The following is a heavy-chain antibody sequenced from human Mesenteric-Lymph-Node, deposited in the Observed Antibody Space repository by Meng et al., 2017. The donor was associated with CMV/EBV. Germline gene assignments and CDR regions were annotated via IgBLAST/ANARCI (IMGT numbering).Heavy chain of an antibody. CDR3: ARLNFWSGYYYYGMDV. CDR1: GGTFNIYA. V-gene: IGHV1-18*01. D-gene: IGHD3-3*01. CDR2: ISAYNGNT. Sequence: ASVKVSCKASGGTFNIYAISWVREAPGQGLEWMGWISAYNGNTNYAQKLQGRVTMTTDTSTSTAYMELRSLRSADTAVYYCARLNFWSGYYYYGMDVWGQGTTVTVSS. J-gene: IGHJ6*02.